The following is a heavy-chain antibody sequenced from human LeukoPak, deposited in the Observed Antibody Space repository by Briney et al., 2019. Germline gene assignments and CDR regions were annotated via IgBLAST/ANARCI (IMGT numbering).Heavy chain of an antibody. V-gene: IGHV3-48*04. CDR2: ISCDGSTI. CDR1: GFTFSSYA. Sequence: GGSLRLSCAASGFTFSSYAMSWVRQAPGKGLEWVAYISCDGSTIYYADSVKGRFTISRDNAKNSLYLQMNSLRAEDTAVYYCARRRAYCSGGSCSFYGMDVWGQGTTVTVSS. CDR3: ARRRAYCSGGSCSFYGMDV. J-gene: IGHJ6*02. D-gene: IGHD2-15*01.